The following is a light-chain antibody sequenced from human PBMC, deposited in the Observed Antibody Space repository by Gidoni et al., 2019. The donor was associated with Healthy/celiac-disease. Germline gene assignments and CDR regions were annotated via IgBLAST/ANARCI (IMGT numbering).Light chain of an antibody. V-gene: IGKV3-20*01. CDR1: QSVSSSY. CDR3: QQYGSSPPTWT. CDR2: GAS. Sequence: DIMLTQSPGTLYLSPGERATLSCRASQSVSSSYLAWYQQKPGQAPRLLIYGASSRATGIPDRFSGSGSGTDFTLTISILEPEDFAVYYCQQYGSSPPTWTFGQGTKVEIK. J-gene: IGKJ1*01.